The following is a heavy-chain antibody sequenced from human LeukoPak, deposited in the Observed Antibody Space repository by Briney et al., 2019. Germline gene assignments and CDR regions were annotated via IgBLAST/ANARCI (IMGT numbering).Heavy chain of an antibody. CDR3: ARGLESSGWYGMDV. CDR1: GYTFSRHY. D-gene: IGHD6-19*01. CDR2: INTSGATT. Sequence: ASVKVSCKTSGYTFSRHYIHWVRQAPGQGLEWLGIINTSGATTRYGQNFKGRVTATRDTSTSTVHMEMSSLNSEDTAVYYCARGLESSGWYGMDVWGQGTTIIVSS. J-gene: IGHJ6*02. V-gene: IGHV1-46*01.